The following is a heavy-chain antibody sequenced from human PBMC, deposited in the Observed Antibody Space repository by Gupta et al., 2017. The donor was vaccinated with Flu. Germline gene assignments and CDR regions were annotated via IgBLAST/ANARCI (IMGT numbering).Heavy chain of an antibody. D-gene: IGHD2-15*01. Sequence: EVQLVESGGGLVQPGGSLRLSCVPSGLPFVSYELHWVRPAPGKGLECVSYISNSGYTIYHAESVQGSFPSSRDNAMKSVYLQMNNLRAEDTAIYYCARGAARIGVVGAATGYFQLWGQGNLVTVSS. V-gene: IGHV3-48*03. CDR2: ISNSGYTI. CDR3: ARGAARIGVVGAATGYFQL. J-gene: IGHJ1*01. CDR1: GLPFVSYE.